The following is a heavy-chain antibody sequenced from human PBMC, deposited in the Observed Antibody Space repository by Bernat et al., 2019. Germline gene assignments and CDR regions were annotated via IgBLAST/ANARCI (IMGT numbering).Heavy chain of an antibody. Sequence: EVQLVESGGGLVQPGGSLRLSCAASGFTFSSSEMNWVRQAPGKGLEWVSYISRSGTATYYADSVKGRFTISRDNAKNSLYLQMNSLRAEDTAVYYCASDLCSGGSCYSGSHWGQGTLVTVSS. CDR2: ISRSGTAT. CDR1: GFTFSSSE. J-gene: IGHJ4*02. CDR3: ASDLCSGGSCYSGSH. D-gene: IGHD2-15*01. V-gene: IGHV3-48*03.